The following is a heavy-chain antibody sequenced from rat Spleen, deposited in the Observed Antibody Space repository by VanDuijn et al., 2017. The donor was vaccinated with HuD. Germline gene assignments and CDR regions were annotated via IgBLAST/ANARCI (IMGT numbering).Heavy chain of an antibody. CDR3: ARRINYGSYLDY. D-gene: IGHD1-3*01. CDR1: GFTFSRYW. Sequence: EVQLAETGGGLVQPGRSLKLSCVASGFTFSRYWMYWVRQAPGKGLEWVSSISNEGVNTYYPDSVKGRFTISRDNAKSTLYLQMDSLRSEDTASYYCARRINYGSYLDYWGQGVMVTVSS. CDR2: ISNEGVNT. J-gene: IGHJ2*01. V-gene: IGHV5-58*01.